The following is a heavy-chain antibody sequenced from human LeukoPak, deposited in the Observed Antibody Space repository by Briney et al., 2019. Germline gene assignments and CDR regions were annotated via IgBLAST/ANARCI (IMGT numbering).Heavy chain of an antibody. CDR2: IYYSGSP. J-gene: IGHJ3*02. CDR1: GGSISSSSYY. CDR3: ARRSGYEDAFDI. Sequence: PSETLSLTCTASGGSISSSSYYWGGIRQPPGRGREGIGSIYYSGSPYYNPSLKSRVTISVDTSTYQFSLKLSAVTAADTAVYCCARRSGYEDAFDIWGQGTMVTVSS. V-gene: IGHV4-39*01. D-gene: IGHD6-13*01.